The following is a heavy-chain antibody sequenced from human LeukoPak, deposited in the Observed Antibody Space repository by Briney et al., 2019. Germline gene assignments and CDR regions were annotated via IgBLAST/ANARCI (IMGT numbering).Heavy chain of an antibody. V-gene: IGHV3-23*01. Sequence: GGSLRLSCAASGFSLSSYAMSWVRQAPGKGLERVSAISSSGGSIYYADSVKGRFTISRDNSKNTLYLQMNSLRAEDTAVYYCAKEQAALKTKNWFDPWGQGTLVTVSS. CDR3: AKEQAALKTKNWFDP. D-gene: IGHD6-6*01. CDR2: ISSSGGSI. J-gene: IGHJ5*02. CDR1: GFSLSSYA.